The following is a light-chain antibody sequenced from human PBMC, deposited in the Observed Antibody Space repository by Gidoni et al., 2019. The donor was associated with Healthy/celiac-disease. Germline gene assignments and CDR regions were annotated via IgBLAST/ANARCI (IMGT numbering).Light chain of an antibody. CDR1: SSDVGGYNY. J-gene: IGLJ2*01. CDR2: DVS. Sequence: GSPGQSITISCTGTSSDVGGYNYVSWYQQHPGKAPKLIIYDVSNRPSGVSNRFSGSKSGNTASLTISGLQAEDEADYYCSSYTSSSTLEVVFGGGTKLTVL. V-gene: IGLV2-14*03. CDR3: SSYTSSSTLEVV.